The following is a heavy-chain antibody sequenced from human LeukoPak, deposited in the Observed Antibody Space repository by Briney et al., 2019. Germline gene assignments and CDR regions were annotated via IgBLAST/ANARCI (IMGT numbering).Heavy chain of an antibody. D-gene: IGHD6-13*01. CDR3: ARGDSSSWSLARVTWPN. Sequence: SETLSLTCAVYGGSFSGYYWSWIRQPPGKGLEWIGDINHSGSTNYNPSLKSRVTISVDTSKNQFSLKLSSVTAADTAVYYCARGDSSSWSLARVTWPNWGQGTLVTVSS. V-gene: IGHV4-34*01. CDR1: GGSFSGYY. CDR2: INHSGST. J-gene: IGHJ4*02.